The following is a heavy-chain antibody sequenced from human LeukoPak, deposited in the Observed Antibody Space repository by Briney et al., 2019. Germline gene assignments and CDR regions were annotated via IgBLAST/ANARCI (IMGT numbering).Heavy chain of an antibody. CDR3: GIAVAGKVDY. CDR1: GFTFSSYG. D-gene: IGHD6-19*01. CDR2: IWYDGSNK. J-gene: IGHJ4*02. Sequence: PGGSLRLSCAASGFTFSSYGMHWVRQAPGKGLEWVAVIWYDGSNKYYADSVKGRFTISRDKSKNTLYLQMNSLRAEDTAVYYCGIAVAGKVDYWGQGTLVTVSS. V-gene: IGHV3-33*01.